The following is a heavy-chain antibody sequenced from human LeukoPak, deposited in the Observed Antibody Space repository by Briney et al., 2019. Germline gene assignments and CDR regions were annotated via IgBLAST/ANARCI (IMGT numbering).Heavy chain of an antibody. CDR3: AKIAYYDFWSGQPHY. Sequence: SGGSLRLSCAASGFTFSRYAMSWVRQAPGKGLEWVSAISGSGGSTYYADSVKSRFTISRENSKNTLYLQMNSLRAEDTAVYYCAKIAYYDFWSGQPHYWGQGTLVTVSS. CDR1: GFTFSRYA. CDR2: ISGSGGST. D-gene: IGHD3-3*01. J-gene: IGHJ4*02. V-gene: IGHV3-23*01.